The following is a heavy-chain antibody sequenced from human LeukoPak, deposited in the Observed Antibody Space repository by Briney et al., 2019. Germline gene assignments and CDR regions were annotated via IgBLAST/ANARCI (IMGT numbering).Heavy chain of an antibody. J-gene: IGHJ4*02. CDR3: ARQYYYGSGSYPDFDY. D-gene: IGHD3-10*01. CDR2: IYYSGGT. Sequence: SEXLSLTCTVSGGSISSSSYYWGWVRQPPGKGLEWIGSIYYSGGTYYNPSLKSRVTISVDTSKNQFSLKLSSVTAADTAVYYCARQYYYGSGSYPDFDYWGQGTLVTVSS. V-gene: IGHV4-39*01. CDR1: GGSISSSSYY.